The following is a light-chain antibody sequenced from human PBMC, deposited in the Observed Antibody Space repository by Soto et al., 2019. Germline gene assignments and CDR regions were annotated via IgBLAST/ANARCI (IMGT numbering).Light chain of an antibody. CDR1: NSNIGNNF. CDR2: ENN. V-gene: IGLV1-51*02. Sequence: QSVLTQPPSVSAAPGQKVTISCSGSNSNIGNNFVSWYQQLPGTAPKLLIYENNKRPSGIPDRFSGSKSGTSATLGVTGLQTGDEADYYCATWDSSLSAVFGGGTKLTVL. J-gene: IGLJ2*01. CDR3: ATWDSSLSAV.